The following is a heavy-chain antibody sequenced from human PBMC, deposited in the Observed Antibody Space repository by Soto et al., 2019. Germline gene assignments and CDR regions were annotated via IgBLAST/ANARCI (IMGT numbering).Heavy chain of an antibody. CDR3: ALRIAAPNAFDI. V-gene: IGHV1-3*01. CDR1: GYTFTSCA. J-gene: IGHJ3*02. D-gene: IGHD6-13*01. CDR2: INAGNGNT. Sequence: ASVKVSCKASGYTFTSCAMHWVRQAPGQRLEWMGWINAGNGNTKYSQRFQGRVTITRDTSASTAYMELSSLRSEDTAVYYCALRIAAPNAFDIWGQGTMVTVSS.